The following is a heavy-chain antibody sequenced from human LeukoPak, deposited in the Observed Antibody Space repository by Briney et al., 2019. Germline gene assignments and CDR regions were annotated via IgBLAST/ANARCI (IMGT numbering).Heavy chain of an antibody. J-gene: IGHJ1*01. Sequence: PGGPLRLSCEVSGVSFTNAWMNWVHQTPGQELKWVGRIKSKIDGGTADYAAPVKGRFTISRDNSRNTLYLQMNSLKTGDTALYYCTTDVKTVVITYFQAWGQGTLVTVSS. CDR2: IKSKIDGGTA. CDR3: TTDVKTVVITYFQA. V-gene: IGHV3-15*01. D-gene: IGHD3-22*01. CDR1: GVSFTNAW.